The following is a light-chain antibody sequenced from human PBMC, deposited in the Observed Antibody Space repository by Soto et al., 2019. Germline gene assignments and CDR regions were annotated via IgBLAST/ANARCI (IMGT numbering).Light chain of an antibody. CDR1: SSNIGSNT. Sequence: QSVLTQPPSASGTPGQRVTISCSGSSSNIGSNTVNWYQQLPGTAPKLLIYSNNQRPSGVPDRFSGSKSGTSASLAITGLQAEDEGDYYCQSYDSTLSARDVFGTGTKVTVL. CDR3: QSYDSTLSARDV. J-gene: IGLJ1*01. V-gene: IGLV1-44*01. CDR2: SNN.